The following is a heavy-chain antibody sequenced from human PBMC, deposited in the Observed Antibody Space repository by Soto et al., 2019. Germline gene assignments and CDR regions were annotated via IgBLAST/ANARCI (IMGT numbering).Heavy chain of an antibody. V-gene: IGHV4-59*08. J-gene: IGHJ2*01. D-gene: IGHD1-1*01. CDR1: GDYISSHY. CDR3: ARPRGTPPAVWYFDL. Sequence: QVQLQESGPGLVKPSETLSLTCTVSGDYISSHYWSWIRQPPGKGLEWIGYVYHSGKTDSKPSLKSRVTISMDTSKNQISLSLTSATAADTAVYYCARPRGTPPAVWYFDLWGRGTLVTVSS. CDR2: VYHSGKT.